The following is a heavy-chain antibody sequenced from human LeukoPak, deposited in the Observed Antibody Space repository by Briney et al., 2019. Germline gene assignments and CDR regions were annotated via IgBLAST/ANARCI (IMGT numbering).Heavy chain of an antibody. CDR3: AREGIAEPDTNWFDP. CDR1: GYTFTSYG. V-gene: IGHV1-8*02. J-gene: IGHJ5*02. CDR2: MNPNSGNT. Sequence: ASVKVSCKASGYTFTSYGFNWVRQATGQGLEWMGWMNPNSGNTGYAQKFQGRVTMTRNTSISTAYMELSSLRSEDTAVYYCAREGIAEPDTNWFDPWGQGTLVTVSS. D-gene: IGHD6-13*01.